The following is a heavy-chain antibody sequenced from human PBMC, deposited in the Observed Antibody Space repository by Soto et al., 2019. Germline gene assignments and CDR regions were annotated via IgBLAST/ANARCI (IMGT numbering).Heavy chain of an antibody. J-gene: IGHJ4*02. CDR2: IYYSGST. CDR3: ATHPPYGPLDH. Sequence: SETLSLTCTVSGGSIISYYWSWILQPPGKGLEWIGYIYYSGSTNYNPSLKSRVTISVDTSKNQFSLRLTSVTAADTAVYYCATHPPYGPLDHWGQGTLVTVSS. D-gene: IGHD4-17*01. V-gene: IGHV4-59*08. CDR1: GGSIISYY.